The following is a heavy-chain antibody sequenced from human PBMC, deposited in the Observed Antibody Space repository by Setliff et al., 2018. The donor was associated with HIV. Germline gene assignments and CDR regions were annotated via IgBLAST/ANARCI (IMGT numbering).Heavy chain of an antibody. D-gene: IGHD3-22*01. V-gene: IGHV4-4*02. Sequence: PSETLSLTCALSGDSVTSSSWWSWVRQPPGKGLEWIGEIYRSGSTNYNPSLKSRVTISLDKSKNQFSLKVNSVTAADTAVYYCTRRDNSVSGYYTDHAFDIWGQGTLVTVSS. CDR1: GDSVTSSSW. CDR3: TRRDNSVSGYYTDHAFDI. J-gene: IGHJ3*02. CDR2: IYRSGST.